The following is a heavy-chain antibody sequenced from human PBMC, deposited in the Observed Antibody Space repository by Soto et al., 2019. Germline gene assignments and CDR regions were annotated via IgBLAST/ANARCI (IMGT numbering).Heavy chain of an antibody. CDR1: GFTVSSND. D-gene: IGHD6-13*01. CDR3: AKDISLRGWVYLVVEY. CDR2: IYSGGST. V-gene: IGHV3-53*05. J-gene: IGHJ4*02. Sequence: EVQLVETGGGLIQSGGSLRLSCAASGFTVSSNDMSWVRQAPGKGLEWVSVIYSGGSTHDADSVKGRFTISRDNAKNSLHLQMNSLRAEDTAVYYCAKDISLRGWVYLVVEYWGQGTLVTVSP.